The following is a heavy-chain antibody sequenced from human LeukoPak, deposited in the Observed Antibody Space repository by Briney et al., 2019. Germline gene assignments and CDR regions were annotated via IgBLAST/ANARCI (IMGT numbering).Heavy chain of an antibody. J-gene: IGHJ4*02. CDR1: GFTFSSYE. Sequence: PGGSLTLSCAASGFTFSSYETNWVRLAPGKGLEWVSYISTSGSTIYYADSVKGRFTISRDNAKNSLYLQMNSLRAEDTAVYYCARGGQGWLQVEALPLVYWGQGTLVTVSS. V-gene: IGHV3-48*03. CDR2: ISTSGSTI. CDR3: ARGGQGWLQVEALPLVY. D-gene: IGHD5-24*01.